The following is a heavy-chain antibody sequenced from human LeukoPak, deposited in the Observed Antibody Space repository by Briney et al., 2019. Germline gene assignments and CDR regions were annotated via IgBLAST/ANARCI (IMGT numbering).Heavy chain of an antibody. CDR3: ARLDRYYYDSSGYYGEDY. Sequence: GESLQISCKGSGYSFTSYWISWVRQMPGKGLEWMGRIDPSDSYTNYSPSFQGHVTISADESISTAYLQWSSLKASDTAMYYCARLDRYYYDSSGYYGEDYWGQGILVTVSS. J-gene: IGHJ4*02. V-gene: IGHV5-10-1*01. CDR1: GYSFTSYW. CDR2: IDPSDSYT. D-gene: IGHD3-22*01.